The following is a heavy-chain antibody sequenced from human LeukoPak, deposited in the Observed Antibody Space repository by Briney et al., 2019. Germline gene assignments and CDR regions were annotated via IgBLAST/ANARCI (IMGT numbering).Heavy chain of an antibody. CDR2: ISYDGSNK. J-gene: IGHJ4*02. D-gene: IGHD1-26*01. CDR3: AREEGIVGAYFDY. CDR1: GFTFSSYA. V-gene: IGHV3-30-3*01. Sequence: HPGGSLRLSCAASGFTFSSYAMHWVRQAPGKGLEWVAVISYDGSNKYYADSVKGRFTISRDNSKNTLYLQMNSLRAEDTAVYYCAREEGIVGAYFDYWGQGTLVTVSS.